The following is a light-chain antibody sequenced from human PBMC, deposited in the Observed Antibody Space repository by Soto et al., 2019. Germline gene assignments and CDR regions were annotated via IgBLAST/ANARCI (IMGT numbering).Light chain of an antibody. CDR3: QQYGGSPT. CDR1: QGVSSSY. Sequence: EIVLTQSPGTLSLSPGDRATLSCRASQGVSSSYLAGYQQRPGQAPRLLIYSGSSSATGIPERFSGSGSETDFTLTINRLEPEDFAVYYCQQYGGSPTFGQGTKVEIK. CDR2: SGS. J-gene: IGKJ1*01. V-gene: IGKV3-20*01.